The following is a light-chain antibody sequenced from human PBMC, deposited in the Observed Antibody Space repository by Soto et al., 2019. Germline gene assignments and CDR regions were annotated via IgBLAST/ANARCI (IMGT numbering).Light chain of an antibody. CDR2: DAS. Sequence: DIQMTQSPSTLSASVGDRVTITCRASQSISKWLAWYQQKPGKAPNLLIYDASSLGSGVPSRFSGSGSWTEFTLTISSLQLGDFATYSCQHYKSYSPWTFGQGTKVEI. J-gene: IGKJ1*01. CDR3: QHYKSYSPWT. V-gene: IGKV1-5*01. CDR1: QSISKW.